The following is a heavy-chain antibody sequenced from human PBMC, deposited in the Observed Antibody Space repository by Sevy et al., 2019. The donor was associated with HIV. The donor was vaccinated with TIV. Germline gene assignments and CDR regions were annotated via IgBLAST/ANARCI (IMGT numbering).Heavy chain of an antibody. Sequence: SETLSLTCTVSGGSISSYYWSWIRQPPGKGLEWIGYIYYSGSTNYNPSLKSRATISVDTSKNQFSLKLSSVTAADTAVYYCARQVAGGRDAFDIWGQGTMVTVSS. CDR2: IYYSGST. CDR3: ARQVAGGRDAFDI. V-gene: IGHV4-59*01. J-gene: IGHJ3*02. D-gene: IGHD6-19*01. CDR1: GGSISSYY.